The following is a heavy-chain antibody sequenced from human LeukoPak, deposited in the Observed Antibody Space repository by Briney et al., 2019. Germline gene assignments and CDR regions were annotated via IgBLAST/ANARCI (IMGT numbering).Heavy chain of an antibody. CDR1: GFTVSSNY. CDR3: ARSWSGYYFDY. Sequence: GGSLRLSCAASGFTVSSNYMSWVRQAPGKGLERVSVIYSGGSTYYADSVKGRFTISRDNSKNTVYLQMNRLRAEDTAVYYCARSWSGYYFDYWGQGTLVTVSS. J-gene: IGHJ4*02. V-gene: IGHV3-53*01. D-gene: IGHD3-3*01. CDR2: IYSGGST.